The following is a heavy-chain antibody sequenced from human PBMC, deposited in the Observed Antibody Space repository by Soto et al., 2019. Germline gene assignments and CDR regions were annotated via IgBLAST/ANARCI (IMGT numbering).Heavy chain of an antibody. D-gene: IGHD1-1*01. Sequence: QVQLVQSGAEVKKPGSSVKVSCKASGDTFSSHAFGWVRQAPGQGLEWMGGIIPFFGTANYAQKFEGRVAITADESTTTAYMGLSSLRSEDTAVYYCARGVEEMATTTAVWSFDLWGRGTLVTVSS. CDR1: GDTFSSHA. J-gene: IGHJ2*01. CDR3: ARGVEEMATTTAVWSFDL. CDR2: IIPFFGTA. V-gene: IGHV1-69*01.